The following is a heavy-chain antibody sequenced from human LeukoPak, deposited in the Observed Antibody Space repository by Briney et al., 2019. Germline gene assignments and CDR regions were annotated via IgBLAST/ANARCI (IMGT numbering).Heavy chain of an antibody. J-gene: IGHJ1*01. CDR3: IHQHNLAAADT. V-gene: IGHV2-5*01. CDR1: GFSLSAAGVG. D-gene: IGHD6-13*01. Sequence: KESGPTLVKPTQTVTLTCTFSGFSLSAAGVGVGWIRHPPGKALEWLALIYWHGDQRYSPSLRTRLTIAKDTSKNQVVLTLTDVGPVDTATYYCIHQHNLAAADTWGQGILVTVSS. CDR2: IYWHGDQ.